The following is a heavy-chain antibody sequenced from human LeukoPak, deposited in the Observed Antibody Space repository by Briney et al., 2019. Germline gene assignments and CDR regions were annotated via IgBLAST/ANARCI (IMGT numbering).Heavy chain of an antibody. Sequence: SETLSLTCTVSGGSISSYYWGWIRQPAGKGLEWIGRIYTSGSTNYNPSLKSRVTISVDKSKNQFSLKLTSVTAADTAVYYCARLNGDYDGGNWFDPWGQGTLVTVSS. CDR1: GGSISSYY. D-gene: IGHD4-17*01. CDR3: ARLNGDYDGGNWFDP. J-gene: IGHJ5*02. CDR2: IYTSGST. V-gene: IGHV4-4*07.